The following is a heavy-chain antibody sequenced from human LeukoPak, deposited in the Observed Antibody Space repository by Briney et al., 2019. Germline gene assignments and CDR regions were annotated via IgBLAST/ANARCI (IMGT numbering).Heavy chain of an antibody. D-gene: IGHD3-10*01. V-gene: IGHV1-3*01. CDR3: ASGSRRDI. CDR1: GYTFTSYA. Sequence: ASVKVSCKASGYTFTSYAMHWVRQAPGQRLEWMGRINAGNDNTKYSQKFQGRVTITRDTSASTVYMELSSLRSEDTAVYYCASGSRRDIWGQGTKVIVSS. CDR2: INAGNDNT. J-gene: IGHJ3*02.